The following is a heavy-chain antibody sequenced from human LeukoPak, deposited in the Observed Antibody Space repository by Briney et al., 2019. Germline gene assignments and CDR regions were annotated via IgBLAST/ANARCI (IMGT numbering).Heavy chain of an antibody. J-gene: IGHJ4*02. Sequence: GGSLRLSCAASGFTFSSYDMHWVRQATGKGLEWVSAIGTAGDTYYPGSVKGRFTISRENAKNSLYLQMNSLRAGDTAVYYCARKRYCGGDCYYFDYWGQGTLVTVSS. CDR2: IGTAGDT. V-gene: IGHV3-13*01. CDR1: GFTFSSYD. CDR3: ARKRYCGGDCYYFDY. D-gene: IGHD2-21*02.